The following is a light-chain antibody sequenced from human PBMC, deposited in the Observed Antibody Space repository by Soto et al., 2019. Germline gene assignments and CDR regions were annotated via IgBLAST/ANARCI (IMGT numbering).Light chain of an antibody. J-gene: IGKJ1*01. CDR3: QQYGSSGT. CDR2: GAS. Sequence: IVLTQSAGTLSLYPGQRATLSCRASQSVSNNYLAWYQQKPGQAPRLLIYGASNRATGIPDRFSGSGSGTDFTLTISRLEPEDFAVYYCQQYGSSGTFGQGTKV. V-gene: IGKV3-20*01. CDR1: QSVSNNY.